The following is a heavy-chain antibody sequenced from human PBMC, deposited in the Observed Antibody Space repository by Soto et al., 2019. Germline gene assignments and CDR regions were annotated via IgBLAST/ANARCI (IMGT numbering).Heavy chain of an antibody. CDR1: GFTFDDYA. Sequence: EVQLVESGGGLVQPGRSLRLSCAASGFTFDDYAMHWVRQAPGKGLEWVSGISWNSGSIGYADSVKGRFTISRDNAKNSLYLKMNSLRAEDTALYYCAKGKNWNYAAFDIWGQGTMVTVSS. V-gene: IGHV3-9*01. CDR2: ISWNSGSI. CDR3: AKGKNWNYAAFDI. D-gene: IGHD1-7*01. J-gene: IGHJ3*02.